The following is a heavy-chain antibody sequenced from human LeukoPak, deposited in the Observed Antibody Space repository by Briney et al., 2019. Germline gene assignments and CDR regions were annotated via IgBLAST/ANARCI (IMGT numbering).Heavy chain of an antibody. J-gene: IGHJ4*02. CDR1: GDSVSGFY. V-gene: IGHV4-4*07. Sequence: PSETLSLTCIVSGDSVSGFYWSWIRQSAGKGLEWIGRVYPTGSTNYNPSLESRVTMSVDTSNNRLSLRLTSVTAADTAVYYCARDAVVPASLLDYWGQGTLVTVSS. CDR3: ARDAVVPASLLDY. CDR2: VYPTGST. D-gene: IGHD2-2*01.